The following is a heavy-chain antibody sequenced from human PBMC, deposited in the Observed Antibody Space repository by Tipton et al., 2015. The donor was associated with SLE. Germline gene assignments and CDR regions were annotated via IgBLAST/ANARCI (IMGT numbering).Heavy chain of an antibody. CDR1: GFTFSSYS. CDR3: AKPGIAAAGLLAFDI. CDR2: ISSSSSYI. J-gene: IGHJ3*02. V-gene: IGHV3-21*04. D-gene: IGHD6-13*01. Sequence: GSLRLSCAASGFTFSSYSMNWVRQAPGKGLEWVSSISSSSSYIYYADSVKGRFTISRDNSKNTLYLQMNSLRAEDTAVYYCAKPGIAAAGLLAFDIWGQGTMVTVSS.